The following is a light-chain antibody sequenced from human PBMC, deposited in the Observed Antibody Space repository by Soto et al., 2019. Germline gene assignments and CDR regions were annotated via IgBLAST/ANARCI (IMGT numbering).Light chain of an antibody. CDR2: STS. V-gene: IGKV1-39*01. Sequence: DIEMTQSPSPLSASVGDRVTITCRASQSISNYLNWYQQKPGKAPKLLIYSTSTLQSGVPSRFSGSGSGTQFTLTISTLQPEDFATYYCQQNYRTPVTVGQGTRLEIK. CDR3: QQNYRTPVT. CDR1: QSISNY. J-gene: IGKJ5*01.